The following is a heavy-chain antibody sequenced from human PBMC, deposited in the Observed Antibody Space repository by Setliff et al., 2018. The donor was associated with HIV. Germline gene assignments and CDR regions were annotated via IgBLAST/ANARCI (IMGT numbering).Heavy chain of an antibody. CDR1: GGSVSTSSYS. V-gene: IGHV4-39*01. J-gene: IGHJ3*02. D-gene: IGHD2-15*01. CDR2: IYHTGKT. Sequence: PSETLSLTCTVSGGSVSTSSYSWGWIRQPPEKGLEWIGTIYHTGKTYYNSSLNSRVTIAVDTSKDQFSLNLSTVTAADTAVYYCGRVAGYCAPPRCYGYNAFDIWGPGTMVTVSS. CDR3: GRVAGYCAPPRCYGYNAFDI.